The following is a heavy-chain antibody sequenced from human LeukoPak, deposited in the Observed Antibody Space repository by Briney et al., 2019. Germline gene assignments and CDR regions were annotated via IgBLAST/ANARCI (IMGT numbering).Heavy chain of an antibody. Sequence: GGSLRLSCTVSGLRFSTYAMSWVRLAPGKGLEWVSSISGSGGSTYYADSVKGRFTVSRDNSKNTVYLELNSLRAEDRAIYFCAKGGQNFDFWRFDYWGQGTLVTVSS. D-gene: IGHD3-3*01. J-gene: IGHJ4*02. V-gene: IGHV3-23*01. CDR2: ISGSGGST. CDR3: AKGGQNFDFWRFDY. CDR1: GLRFSTYA.